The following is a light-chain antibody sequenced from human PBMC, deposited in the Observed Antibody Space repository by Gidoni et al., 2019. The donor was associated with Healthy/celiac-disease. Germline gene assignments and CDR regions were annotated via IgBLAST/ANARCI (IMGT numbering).Light chain of an antibody. CDR2: DAS. J-gene: IGKJ1*01. CDR1: QSISSW. CDR3: QQYNSYSWT. Sequence: DSQMTQSPSTLSASVGDRVTITCRASQSISSWLAWYQQKPGKAPKLLIYDASSLESGVPSMFSGSGSGTEFTLTISSLQPDDFATYYCQQYNSYSWTFGQGTKVEIK. V-gene: IGKV1-5*01.